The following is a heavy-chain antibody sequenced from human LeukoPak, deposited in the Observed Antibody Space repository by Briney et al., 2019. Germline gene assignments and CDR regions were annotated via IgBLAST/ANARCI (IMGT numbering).Heavy chain of an antibody. V-gene: IGHV4-59*01. CDR2: IYYSGST. CDR1: GGSISSYY. Sequence: SETLSLTCTVSGGSISSYYWSWIRQPPGKGLEWIGYIYYSGSTNYNPSLKSRVTISVDTSKNQFSLKLSSVTAADTAVYYCARDPSGYRNDAFDIRGQGTMVTVSS. J-gene: IGHJ3*02. D-gene: IGHD1-14*01. CDR3: ARDPSGYRNDAFDI.